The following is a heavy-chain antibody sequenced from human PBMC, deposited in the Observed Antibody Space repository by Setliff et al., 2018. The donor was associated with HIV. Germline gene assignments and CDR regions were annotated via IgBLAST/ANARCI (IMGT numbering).Heavy chain of an antibody. Sequence: GGSLRLSCAASGFTFSNYAMSWVRQAPGKGLEWVSVIYSGGSTYYADSVKGRFTISRDNSKNTLYLQMNSLRAEETALYYCASPGTYCGGDCYLKYWGQGARVTVSS. V-gene: IGHV3-66*02. J-gene: IGHJ4*02. CDR2: IYSGGST. D-gene: IGHD2-21*02. CDR3: ASPGTYCGGDCYLKY. CDR1: GFTFSNYA.